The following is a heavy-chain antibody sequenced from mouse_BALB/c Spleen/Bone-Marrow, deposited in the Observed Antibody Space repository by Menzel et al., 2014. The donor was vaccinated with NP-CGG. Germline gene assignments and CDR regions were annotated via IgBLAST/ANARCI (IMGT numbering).Heavy chain of an antibody. CDR1: DYTFTSYN. D-gene: IGHD2-3*01. V-gene: IGHV1-12*01. CDR3: ARDGLDY. Sequence: QVQLKQSGAELVKPGASVKMSCKASDYTFTSYNMHWVKQTPGQGLEWIGAIYPGNGDTSYNQKFKGKATLTADKSSSTAYMQLSSLTSEDSAVYYRARDGLDYWGQGTTLTVSS. CDR2: IYPGNGDT. J-gene: IGHJ2*01.